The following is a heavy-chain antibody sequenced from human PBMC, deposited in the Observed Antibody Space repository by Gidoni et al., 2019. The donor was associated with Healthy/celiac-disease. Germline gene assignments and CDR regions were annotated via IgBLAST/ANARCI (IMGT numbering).Heavy chain of an antibody. V-gene: IGHV3-21*01. Sequence: EVQLVESGGGLVKPGGSLRLSCAASGFTFSSYSMNWARQAPGKGLEWVSSISSSSSYIYYADSGKGRFTISRDNAKNSLYLQMNSLRAEDTAVYYCARDRYDFWSGYYSLSDYYGMDVWGQGTTVTVSS. J-gene: IGHJ6*02. CDR2: ISSSSSYI. D-gene: IGHD3-3*01. CDR1: GFTFSSYS. CDR3: ARDRYDFWSGYYSLSDYYGMDV.